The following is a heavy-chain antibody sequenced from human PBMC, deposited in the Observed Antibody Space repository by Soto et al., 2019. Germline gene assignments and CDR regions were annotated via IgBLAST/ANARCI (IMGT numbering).Heavy chain of an antibody. Sequence: QITLKGSGRTLVKPTQTLTLTCTLSGISLTTSGVGLGWIRQTPGKALEWLALIYWNDDKHYNPSLKTRLTITKDTSKNQAVLTMTNMDPVDTATYFCARGLATLPVFAFYFWDQGTVVIVSS. CDR3: ARGLATLPVFAFYF. J-gene: IGHJ3*01. V-gene: IGHV2-5*01. D-gene: IGHD6-6*01. CDR2: IYWNDDK. CDR1: GISLTTSGVG.